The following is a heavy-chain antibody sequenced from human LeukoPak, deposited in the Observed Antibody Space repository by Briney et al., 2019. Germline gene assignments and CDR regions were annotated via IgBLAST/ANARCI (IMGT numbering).Heavy chain of an antibody. V-gene: IGHV1-69*13. Sequence: ASVKVSCKASGGTFSSYAISWVRQAPGQGLEWMGGIIPIFGTANYAQKFQGRVTITADESTSTAYMELSSLRSEDTAVYYCAREGMATNHIDHWGQGTLVTVSS. J-gene: IGHJ4*02. CDR1: GGTFSSYA. D-gene: IGHD5-24*01. CDR3: AREGMATNHIDH. CDR2: IIPIFGTA.